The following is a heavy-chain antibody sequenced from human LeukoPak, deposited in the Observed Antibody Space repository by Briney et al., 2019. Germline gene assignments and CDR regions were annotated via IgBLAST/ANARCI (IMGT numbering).Heavy chain of an antibody. CDR2: IWYDGSNR. D-gene: IGHD3-22*01. CDR3: ARAKGVSTGYRPTDY. V-gene: IGHV3-33*08. CDR1: GFTFSSYA. J-gene: IGHJ4*02. Sequence: PGGSLRLSCAASGFTFSSYAMSWVRQAPGKGLEWVAVIWYDGSNRYYADPVKGRFTVSRDNSKNTLYLQMNSLRAEDTAVYYCARAKGVSTGYRPTDYWGQGTLVTVSS.